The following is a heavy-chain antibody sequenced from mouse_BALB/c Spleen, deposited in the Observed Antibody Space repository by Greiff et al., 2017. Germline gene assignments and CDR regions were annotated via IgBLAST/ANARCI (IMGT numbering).Heavy chain of an antibody. CDR2: INPYNDGT. CDR3: APTGTDYAMDY. Sequence: EVQLQQSGPELVKPGASVKMSCKASGYTFTSYVMHWVKQKPGQGLEWIGYINPYNDGTKYNEKFKGKATLTSDKSSSTAYMELSSLTSEDSAVYYCAPTGTDYAMDYWGQGTSVTVAS. J-gene: IGHJ4*01. D-gene: IGHD4-1*02. V-gene: IGHV1-14*01. CDR1: GYTFTSYV.